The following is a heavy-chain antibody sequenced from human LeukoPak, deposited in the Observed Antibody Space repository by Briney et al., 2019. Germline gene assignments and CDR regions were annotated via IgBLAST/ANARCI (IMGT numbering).Heavy chain of an antibody. Sequence: PSETLSLTCTVSGGSISGTSYYWGWIRQPPGKGLEWIGSIYYSGSTYYNPSLKSRVTMSVDTSKNQFSLKLSSVTAADTAVYYCASLVSGSRIDYWGQGTLVTVSS. J-gene: IGHJ4*02. CDR1: GGSISGTSYY. CDR2: IYYSGST. D-gene: IGHD1-26*01. CDR3: ASLVSGSRIDY. V-gene: IGHV4-39*07.